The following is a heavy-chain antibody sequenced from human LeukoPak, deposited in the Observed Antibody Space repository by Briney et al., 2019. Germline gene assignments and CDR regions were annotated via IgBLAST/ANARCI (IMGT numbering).Heavy chain of an antibody. V-gene: IGHV3-7*01. D-gene: IGHD1-7*01. CDR3: ARGRGNYPFGY. Sequence: PGGSLRLSCAASGFTFGSYWMSWVRQAPGKGLEWVANIKQDGSEKYYVDSVKGRFTISRDNAKNSLYLQMNSLRAEDTAVYYCARGRGNYPFGYWGQGTLVTVSS. CDR1: GFTFGSYW. J-gene: IGHJ4*02. CDR2: IKQDGSEK.